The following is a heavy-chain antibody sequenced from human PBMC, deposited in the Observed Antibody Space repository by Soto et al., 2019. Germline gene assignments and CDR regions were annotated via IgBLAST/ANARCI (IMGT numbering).Heavy chain of an antibody. J-gene: IGHJ4*02. V-gene: IGHV3-23*01. CDR3: AKGREQQWVRLPFDY. CDR1: GFFFSSYT. Sequence: EVQLLESGGGLVQPGGSLRLSCVGSGFFFSSYTMTWVRQAPGKGLEWVSSFSATSENTYYADSVRGRFTIARDNSKNRLFLQMKSLTAEETAMYYWAKGREQQWVRLPFDYWGQGILVIVSS. D-gene: IGHD6-13*01. CDR2: FSATSENT.